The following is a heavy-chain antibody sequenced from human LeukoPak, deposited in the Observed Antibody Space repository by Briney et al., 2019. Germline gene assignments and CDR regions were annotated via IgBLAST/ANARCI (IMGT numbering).Heavy chain of an antibody. CDR2: IYYSGST. D-gene: IGHD4-11*01. Sequence: SETLSLTCTVSGGSISSSRYYWGWIRQPPGKGLEWIGSIYYSGSTYYNPSLKSRVTISVDTSKNQFSLKLSSVTAADTAVYYCARRAVTMGYYYYYMDVWGKGTTVTVSS. V-gene: IGHV4-39*01. CDR3: ARRAVTMGYYYYYMDV. J-gene: IGHJ6*03. CDR1: GGSISSSRYY.